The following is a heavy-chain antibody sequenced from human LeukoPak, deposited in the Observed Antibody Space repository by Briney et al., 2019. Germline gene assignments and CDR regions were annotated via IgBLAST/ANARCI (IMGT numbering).Heavy chain of an antibody. CDR3: AKARLSTGWAYNDY. D-gene: IGHD6-19*01. Sequence: GGSLRLSCAASGFTFTNYAMSWVRQAPGKGLEWASAIVGSGGATFYADSVKGRFTISRANSKNTVSLQMNSLRAEDTAVYYCAKARLSTGWAYNDYWGPGTLVTVSS. CDR2: IVGSGGAT. J-gene: IGHJ4*02. V-gene: IGHV3-23*01. CDR1: GFTFTNYA.